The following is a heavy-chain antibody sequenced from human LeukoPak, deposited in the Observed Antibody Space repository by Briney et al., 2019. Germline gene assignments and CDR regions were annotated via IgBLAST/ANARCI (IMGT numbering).Heavy chain of an antibody. D-gene: IGHD6-19*01. V-gene: IGHV1-2*02. J-gene: IGHJ4*02. Sequence: GASVKVPCKASGYTFIAHYLHWVRQAPGQGLEWMGCINPNSGGTNYAQKFQGSVTMTGDTSISTAYMELSSLRSDDTAVYYCARSSSGWYLDYWGQGTLVTVSS. CDR1: GYTFIAHY. CDR3: ARSSSGWYLDY. CDR2: INPNSGGT.